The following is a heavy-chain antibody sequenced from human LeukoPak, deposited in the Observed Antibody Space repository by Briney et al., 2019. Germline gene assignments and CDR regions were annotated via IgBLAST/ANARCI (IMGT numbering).Heavy chain of an antibody. J-gene: IGHJ4*02. CDR3: ARLPTQFLAPGDYS. V-gene: IGHV1-69*06. CDR2: IFPVFATV. Sequence: GASVKVSCTASGGTFTSSAVSWVRQAPGQGLEWMGTIFPVFATVNYAQKFQGRVIITADKSATTAYMDVSSLKSEDTAVYYCARLPTQFLAPGDYSWGQGTLVTVSS. D-gene: IGHD2-2*01. CDR1: GGTFTSSA.